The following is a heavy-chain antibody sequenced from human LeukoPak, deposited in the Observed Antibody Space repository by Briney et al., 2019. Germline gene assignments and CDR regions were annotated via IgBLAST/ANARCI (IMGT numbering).Heavy chain of an antibody. J-gene: IGHJ4*02. CDR3: TTVMGD. V-gene: IGHV3-15*01. CDR2: IKSKTDGGKT. D-gene: IGHD3-16*01. Sequence: GGSLRLSCAASGFTFSNAWMSWVRQAPGKGLEWVGRIKSKTDGGKTDYAAHVKGRFTISRDDSKNTLYLQMNSLKTEDTAVYYCTTVMGDWGQGTLVTVSS. CDR1: GFTFSNAW.